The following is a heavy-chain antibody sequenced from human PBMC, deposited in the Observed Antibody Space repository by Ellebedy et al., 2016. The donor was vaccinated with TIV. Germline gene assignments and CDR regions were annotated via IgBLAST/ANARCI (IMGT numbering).Heavy chain of an antibody. Sequence: GESLKISXAASRFTFSIFGLHWVRQAPGKGLEWVALISSDARKTYYADSVRGRFTISRDNSKNTLYLQMNSLRAEDTAVYYCARDRVHYAHFDYWGQGTLVTVSS. J-gene: IGHJ4*02. V-gene: IGHV3-30*03. CDR1: RFTFSIFG. CDR2: ISSDARKT. CDR3: ARDRVHYAHFDY. D-gene: IGHD4-17*01.